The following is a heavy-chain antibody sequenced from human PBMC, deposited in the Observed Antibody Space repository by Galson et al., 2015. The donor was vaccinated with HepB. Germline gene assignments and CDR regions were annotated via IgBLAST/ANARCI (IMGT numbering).Heavy chain of an antibody. Sequence: SCKASGYTFTSYSMHWVRQAPGQGLEWMGIINPSGGSTSYAQKFQGRVTMTRDTSTSTVYMELSSLRSEDTAVYYCARDSPERGSPSITMVRGAAFDYWGQGTLVTVSS. CDR2: INPSGGST. V-gene: IGHV1-46*01. CDR1: GYTFTSYS. CDR3: ARDSPERGSPSITMVRGAAFDY. J-gene: IGHJ4*02. D-gene: IGHD3-10*01.